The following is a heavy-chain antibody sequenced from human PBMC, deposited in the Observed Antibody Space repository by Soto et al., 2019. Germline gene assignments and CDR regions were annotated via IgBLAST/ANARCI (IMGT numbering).Heavy chain of an antibody. D-gene: IGHD3-10*01. CDR3: ARDKRDGFYYFDY. CDR1: GGSIISYY. J-gene: IGHJ4*02. CDR2: IYYSGST. Sequence: SETLSLTCTVSGGSIISYYWSLSRHPPWKGLGWIVYIYYSGSTNYNPSLKSRVTISVDTSKNQFSLKLSSVTAADTAVYYCARDKRDGFYYFDYWGQGTLVTVSS. V-gene: IGHV4-59*01.